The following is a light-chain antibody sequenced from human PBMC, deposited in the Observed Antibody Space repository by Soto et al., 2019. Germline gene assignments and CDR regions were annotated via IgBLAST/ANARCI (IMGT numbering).Light chain of an antibody. Sequence: EIVLTQSPATLSLSPGERATLSCRASQTVSSSLAWYQQKPGQAPRLLIYEVSNRATGIPARFGGSGSGSDFTLSISSLEPGDFALYYYQQHINWPLTFGGGTKV. CDR2: EVS. CDR3: QQHINWPLT. J-gene: IGKJ4*01. CDR1: QTVSSS. V-gene: IGKV3-11*01.